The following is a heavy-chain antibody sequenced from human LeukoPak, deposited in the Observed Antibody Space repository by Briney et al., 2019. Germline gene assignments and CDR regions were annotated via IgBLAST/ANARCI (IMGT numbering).Heavy chain of an antibody. CDR2: SDPEDGET. CDR3: VNDRARLFRYFDL. Sequence: ASVKVSCKVSGSTLSDLSIHWVRQAPGKGLEYVGGSDPEDGETFHAQNFQGRVTMTEDTSIDTAYMELSSLRSEDTAVYYCVNDRARLFRYFDLWGRGTLVTVSS. V-gene: IGHV1-24*01. J-gene: IGHJ2*01. CDR1: GSTLSDLS. D-gene: IGHD1-14*01.